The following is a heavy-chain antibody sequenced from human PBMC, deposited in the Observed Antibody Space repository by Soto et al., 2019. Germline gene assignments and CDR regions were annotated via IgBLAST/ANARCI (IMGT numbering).Heavy chain of an antibody. J-gene: IGHJ4*02. CDR3: ARVAKYDRSGYLNCWPFDS. V-gene: IGHV1-69*01. Sequence: QVQLVQSGAEVKKPGSSVRVSCKASRGTLSSSAISWVRQAPGQGLEWVGGIMPIFGMVYYAQNLRGRVTITADESTSTADMELNSLRFEDTAVYYCARVAKYDRSGYLNCWPFDSWGQGSLVIVSS. CDR2: IMPIFGMV. CDR1: RGTLSSSA. D-gene: IGHD3-22*01.